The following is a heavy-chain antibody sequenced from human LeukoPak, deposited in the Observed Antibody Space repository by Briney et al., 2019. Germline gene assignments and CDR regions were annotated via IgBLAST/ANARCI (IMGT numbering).Heavy chain of an antibody. CDR3: ARLQWLVDWYFDL. V-gene: IGHV4-59*08. J-gene: IGHJ2*01. CDR1: GGSISSYY. CDR2: IYYSGST. D-gene: IGHD6-19*01. Sequence: SETLSLTCTVSGGSISSYYWSWIRQPPGKGLEWMGYIYYSGSTNYNPSLKSRVTISVDTSKNQFSLKLSSVTAADTAVYYCARLQWLVDWYFDLWGRGTLVTVSS.